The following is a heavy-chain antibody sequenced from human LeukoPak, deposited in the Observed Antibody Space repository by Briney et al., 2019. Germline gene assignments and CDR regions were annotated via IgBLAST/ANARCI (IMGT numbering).Heavy chain of an antibody. CDR3: ARSNCNYCHLGVWYYFDY. D-gene: IGHD1-7*01. Sequence: PGGSLRLSCAASGFIFSNFWMYWVRQAPGKGLEWVATIKPDGTATYYVDSVKGRFTISRDNAKNSLYLQMNGLRVEDTAVYFCARSNCNYCHLGVWYYFDYWGQGTLVTVSS. J-gene: IGHJ4*02. V-gene: IGHV3-7*01. CDR2: IKPDGTAT. CDR1: GFIFSNFW.